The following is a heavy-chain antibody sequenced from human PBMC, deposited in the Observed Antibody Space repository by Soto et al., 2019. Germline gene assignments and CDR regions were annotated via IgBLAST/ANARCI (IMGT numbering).Heavy chain of an antibody. D-gene: IGHD2-8*01. V-gene: IGHV3-23*01. J-gene: IGHJ4*02. Sequence: GSLRLSCAASGFTFSNDAMSSVRQAPGKELEWVSTISSSGASTDYADSVKGRFTISRDNSQNTLNLQMNSLRAEDTAIYYCAKNQHAMAHDYWGPGTLVTVSS. CDR2: ISSSGAST. CDR3: AKNQHAMAHDY. CDR1: GFTFSNDA.